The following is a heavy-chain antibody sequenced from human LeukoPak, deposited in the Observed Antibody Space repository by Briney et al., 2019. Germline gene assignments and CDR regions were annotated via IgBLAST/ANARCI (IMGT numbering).Heavy chain of an antibody. CDR2: IYYSGST. Sequence: PSDTLSLTCTVSGGSISSSSYYWGWIRQPPGKGLEWSGSIYYSGSTYYNPSLKSRVTISVDTSKNQFSLKLSSVTAADTAVYYCARVGDLRYYYYMDVWGKGTTVTVSS. CDR3: ARVGDLRYYYYMDV. D-gene: IGHD3-10*01. J-gene: IGHJ6*03. CDR1: GGSISSSSYY. V-gene: IGHV4-39*07.